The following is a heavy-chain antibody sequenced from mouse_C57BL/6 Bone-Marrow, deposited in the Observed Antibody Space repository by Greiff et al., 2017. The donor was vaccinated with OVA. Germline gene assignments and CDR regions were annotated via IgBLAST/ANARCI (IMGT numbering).Heavy chain of an antibody. D-gene: IGHD2-4*01. Sequence: QVQLQQPGAELVRPGTSVKLSCKASGYTFTSYWMHWVKQRPGQGLEWIGVIDPSDSYTNYNQKFKGKGTLTVDTSSSTAYMQLSSLTSEDSAVYYCARDPYYDYDGVYAMDYWGQGTSVTVSS. V-gene: IGHV1-59*01. CDR3: ARDPYYDYDGVYAMDY. CDR1: GYTFTSYW. J-gene: IGHJ4*01. CDR2: IDPSDSYT.